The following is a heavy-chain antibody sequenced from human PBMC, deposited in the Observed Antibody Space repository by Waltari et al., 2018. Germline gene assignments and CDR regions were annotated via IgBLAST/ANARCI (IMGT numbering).Heavy chain of an antibody. Sequence: QVQLQESGPGLVKPSETLSLTCTVSGGSISSYYWSWIRQPPGKGLEWIGYIYYSGSTNYNPSLKGRVTISVDTSKNQFSLKLSSVTAADTAVYYCARKTAAGARAFDIWGQGTMVTVSS. CDR2: IYYSGST. J-gene: IGHJ3*02. CDR3: ARKTAAGARAFDI. D-gene: IGHD6-13*01. V-gene: IGHV4-59*01. CDR1: GGSISSYY.